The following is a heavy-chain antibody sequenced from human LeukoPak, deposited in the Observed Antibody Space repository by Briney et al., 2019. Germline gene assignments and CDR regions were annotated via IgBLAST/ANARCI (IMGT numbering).Heavy chain of an antibody. CDR1: GFTFSSYW. CDR3: ARGSGLLGHWYFDL. D-gene: IGHD3-16*01. CDR2: IKQDGSEK. Sequence: GGSLRLSCAASGFTFSSYWMSWVRPAPGKGLEWEANIKQDGSEKYYVDSVKGRFTISRDNAKNSLYLQMNSLRAEDTAVYYCARGSGLLGHWYFDLWGRGTLVTVSS. J-gene: IGHJ2*01. V-gene: IGHV3-7*04.